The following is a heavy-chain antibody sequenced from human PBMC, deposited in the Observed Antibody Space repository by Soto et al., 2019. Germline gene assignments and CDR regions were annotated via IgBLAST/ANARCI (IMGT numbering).Heavy chain of an antibody. D-gene: IGHD3-3*01. CDR2: ISGSGGST. J-gene: IGHJ6*03. Sequence: EGSLRLSCAASGFTFSSYAMSWVRQAPGKGLEWVSAISGSGGSTYYADSVKGRFTISRDNSKNTLYLQMNSLRAEDTAVYYCAKNLDDFWSGYVGSYYYYMDVWGKGTTVTVSS. CDR3: AKNLDDFWSGYVGSYYYYMDV. CDR1: GFTFSSYA. V-gene: IGHV3-23*01.